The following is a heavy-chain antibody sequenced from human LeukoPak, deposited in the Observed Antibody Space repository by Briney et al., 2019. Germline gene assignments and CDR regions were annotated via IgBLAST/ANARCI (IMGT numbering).Heavy chain of an antibody. Sequence: GGSLRLSCAASGFTFSSYSMNWVRQAPGKGLEWVSSIGSRSAYTYSADSVKGRFTISRDNAKNSLYLQMNSLRAGDTAVYYCARGGLNFDAFDIWGQGTMVTVSS. CDR1: GFTFSSYS. V-gene: IGHV3-21*01. CDR2: IGSRSAYT. D-gene: IGHD1-7*01. CDR3: ARGGLNFDAFDI. J-gene: IGHJ3*02.